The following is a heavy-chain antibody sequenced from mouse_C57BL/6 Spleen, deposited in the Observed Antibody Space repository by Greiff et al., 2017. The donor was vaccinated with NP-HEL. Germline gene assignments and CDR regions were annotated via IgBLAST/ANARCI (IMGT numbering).Heavy chain of an antibody. CDR1: GYAFSSSW. CDR2: IYPGDGDT. CDR3: ARMNNGSRYSARDC. V-gene: IGHV1-82*01. Sequence: VQLQESGPELVKPGASVKISCKASGYAFSSSWMNWVKQRPGKGLVWIRRIYPGDGDTNYNGTFKGKATPTADRSSSTDYMLLSGLRSEDSAVYFCARMNNGSRYSARDCWGRGASVTVSS. J-gene: IGHJ4*01. D-gene: IGHD1-1*01.